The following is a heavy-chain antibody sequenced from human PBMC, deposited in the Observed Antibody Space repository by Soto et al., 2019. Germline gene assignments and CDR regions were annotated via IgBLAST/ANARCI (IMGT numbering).Heavy chain of an antibody. Sequence: SETLSLTCAVSGYSISSGYYWGWIRQPPGKGLEWIGSIYHSGSTYYNPSLKSRVTISVDTSKNQFSLKLSSVTAADTAVYYCARADRYSGSHGDYWGQGTLVTVSS. D-gene: IGHD1-26*01. J-gene: IGHJ4*02. V-gene: IGHV4-38-2*01. CDR2: IYHSGST. CDR3: ARADRYSGSHGDY. CDR1: GYSISSGYY.